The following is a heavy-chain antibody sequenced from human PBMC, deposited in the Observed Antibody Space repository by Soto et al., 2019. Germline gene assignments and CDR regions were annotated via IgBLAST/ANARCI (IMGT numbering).Heavy chain of an antibody. CDR1: GFTISXXX. CDR2: SGYDGSNK. V-gene: IGHV3-33*03. D-gene: IGHD1-7*01. Sequence: QAQLVESXXXXXXPGTSLRLSCAASGFTISXXXXHWVRQAPGKGLEWLENSGYDGSNKFYAESVKGRFSISKDNSKNTLYLQMSSLRAEDTAVYYCAAATTWNFHFPYWGQGTQVTVSS. CDR3: AAATTWNFHFPY. J-gene: IGHJ4*02.